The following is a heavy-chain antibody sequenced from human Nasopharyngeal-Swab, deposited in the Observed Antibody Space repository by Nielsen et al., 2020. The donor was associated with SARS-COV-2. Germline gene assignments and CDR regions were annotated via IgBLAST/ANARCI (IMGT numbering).Heavy chain of an antibody. Sequence: SVKVSCKASGGTFSSYAISWVRQAPGQGLEWMGGIIPIFGTANYAQKFQGRVTITADESTSTAYMELSSLRSEDTAVYYCARIGNVGYYSGGSCYSYAFDIWGQGTMVTVSS. D-gene: IGHD2-15*01. CDR1: GGTFSSYA. CDR3: ARIGNVGYYSGGSCYSYAFDI. J-gene: IGHJ3*02. V-gene: IGHV1-69*13. CDR2: IIPIFGTA.